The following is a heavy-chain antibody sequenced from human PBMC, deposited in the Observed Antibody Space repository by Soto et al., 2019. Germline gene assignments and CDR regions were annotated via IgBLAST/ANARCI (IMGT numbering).Heavy chain of an antibody. CDR2: ISPGGDIT. Sequence: NPGGSLRLSCAASGFSFRDHYMTWIRQAPGKGLELLSYISPGGDITNYVDSVKGRFTISRDNAKNSLFLHMNSLRAEDTAVYYCTRDPRITDFWGQGTLVTVSS. V-gene: IGHV3-11*01. J-gene: IGHJ4*02. CDR3: TRDPRITDF. CDR1: GFSFRDHY. D-gene: IGHD3-16*01.